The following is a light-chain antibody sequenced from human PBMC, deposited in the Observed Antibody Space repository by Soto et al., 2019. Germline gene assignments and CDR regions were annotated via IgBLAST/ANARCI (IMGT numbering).Light chain of an antibody. CDR1: QNINTW. CDR3: QQYSSYST. Sequence: DIQMTQSPSTLSASVGDRVTITCRASQNINTWLAWYQQKPGKAPRLLIYRASSLENGVPSRFGGSGSGTEFILTISSLQPDDSATYYCQQYSSYSTFGQGTKVEIK. CDR2: RAS. J-gene: IGKJ1*01. V-gene: IGKV1-5*03.